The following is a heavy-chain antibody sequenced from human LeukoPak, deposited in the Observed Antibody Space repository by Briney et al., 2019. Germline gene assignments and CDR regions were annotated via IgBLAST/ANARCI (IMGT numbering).Heavy chain of an antibody. CDR3: ARAGYSYGRYYYYMDV. D-gene: IGHD5-18*01. CDR2: ISSSSSTI. J-gene: IGHJ6*03. V-gene: IGHV3-48*01. CDR1: GFTFSSYS. Sequence: GGSLTLSCAASGFTFSSYSMNWVRQAPGKGLEWVSYISSSSSTIYYADSVKGRFTISRDNAKNSLYLQMNSLRAEDTAVYYCARAGYSYGRYYYYMDVWGKGTTVAVSS.